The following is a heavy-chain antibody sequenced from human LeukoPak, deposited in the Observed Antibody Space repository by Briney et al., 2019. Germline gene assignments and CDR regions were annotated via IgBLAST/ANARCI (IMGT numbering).Heavy chain of an antibody. CDR1: GFTFSSYW. V-gene: IGHV3-7*01. Sequence: GGSLRLSCAASGFTFSSYWMSWVRQAPGKGLDWVANIKQDGSEKYHVDSVKGRFTISRDNAKNSLYLQMNSLRAEDTAVYYCAPSVPAAPFDYWGQGTLVTVSS. J-gene: IGHJ4*02. D-gene: IGHD2-2*01. CDR3: APSVPAAPFDY. CDR2: IKQDGSEK.